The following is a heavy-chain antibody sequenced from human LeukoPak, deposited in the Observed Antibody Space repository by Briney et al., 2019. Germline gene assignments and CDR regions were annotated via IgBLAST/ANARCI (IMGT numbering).Heavy chain of an antibody. V-gene: IGHV3-7*05. D-gene: IGHD2-8*01. CDR2: IKEDGSEK. Sequence: SGGSLRLSCAASGFTFRRYWMSWVRQAPGKGLEWVANIKEDGSEKYHVDSVKGRFTISRDNAKNSLYLQMNSLRAEDTAVYYCATLYRDYFDYWGQGTLVTVST. CDR1: GFTFRRYW. CDR3: ATLYRDYFDY. J-gene: IGHJ4*02.